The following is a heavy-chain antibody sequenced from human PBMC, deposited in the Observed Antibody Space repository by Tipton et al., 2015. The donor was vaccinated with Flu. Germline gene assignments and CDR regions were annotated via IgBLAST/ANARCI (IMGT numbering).Heavy chain of an antibody. D-gene: IGHD3-10*01. Sequence: TLSLTCDVSGYSISSGFYWGWIRQPPGKGLEWIGNVYHSGNTDYNPSLESRVTISVDTSKNQFSLRLTSVTAADTAVYYCAREGEWLEEGGEIDHWGQGTLVTVSS. CDR3: AREGEWLEEGGEIDH. CDR2: VYHSGNT. V-gene: IGHV4-38-2*02. CDR1: GYSISSGFY. J-gene: IGHJ4*02.